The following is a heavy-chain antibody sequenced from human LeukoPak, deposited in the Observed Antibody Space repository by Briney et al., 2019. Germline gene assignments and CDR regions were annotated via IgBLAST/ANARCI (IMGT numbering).Heavy chain of an antibody. D-gene: IGHD3-3*01. V-gene: IGHV3-20*04. CDR2: INWNGGST. J-gene: IGHJ4*02. Sequence: GGSLRLSCAASGFTFDDYGMSWVRQAPGKALEWVSGINWNGGSTGYADSVKGRFTISRDNAKNSLYLQMNSLRAEDTALYYCARITRMWRGDYDFWPEPPYFDYWGQGTLVTVSS. CDR3: ARITRMWRGDYDFWPEPPYFDY. CDR1: GFTFDDYG.